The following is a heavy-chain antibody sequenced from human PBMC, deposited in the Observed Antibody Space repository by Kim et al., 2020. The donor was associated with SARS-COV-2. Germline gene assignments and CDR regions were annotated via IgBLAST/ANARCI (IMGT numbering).Heavy chain of an antibody. J-gene: IGHJ2*01. CDR2: ISYDGSNK. V-gene: IGHV3-30*18. Sequence: GGSLRLSCAASGFTFSSYGMHWVRQAPGKGLEWVAVISYDGSNKYYADSVKGRFTISRDNSKNTLYLQMNSLRAEDTAVYYCAKDGNVHATGYWYFDLWG. D-gene: IGHD2-15*01. CDR1: GFTFSSYG. CDR3: AKDGNVHATGYWYFDL.